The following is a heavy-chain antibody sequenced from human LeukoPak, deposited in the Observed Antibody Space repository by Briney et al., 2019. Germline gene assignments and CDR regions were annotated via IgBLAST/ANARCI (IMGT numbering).Heavy chain of an antibody. V-gene: IGHV3-23*01. CDR3: AKNPKCNWNYRWFDP. D-gene: IGHD1-7*01. CDR1: GFTFSSYA. Sequence: PGGSLRLSCAASGFTFSSYAMSWVRQAPGKGLEWVSAISGSGGSTYYADSVKGRFTISRDNSKNTLYLQMNSLRAEDTAVYYCAKNPKCNWNYRWFDPWGQGTLVTVSS. J-gene: IGHJ5*02. CDR2: ISGSGGST.